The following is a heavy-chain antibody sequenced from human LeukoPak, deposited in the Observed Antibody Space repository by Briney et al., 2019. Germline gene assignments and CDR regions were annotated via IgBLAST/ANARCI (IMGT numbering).Heavy chain of an antibody. V-gene: IGHV4-39*01. CDR1: GGSISTSSYY. D-gene: IGHD2-2*01. CDR2: IYYSGST. J-gene: IGHJ5*02. Sequence: SETLSLTCTVSGGSISTSSYYWGWIRQPPGKGLEWIGSIYYSGSTYYNPSLKSRVTISVDTSRKQFSLKLSSVTAADTAVYYCARGYCSSTTCSPGDHWFDPWGQGTMVTVSS. CDR3: ARGYCSSTTCSPGDHWFDP.